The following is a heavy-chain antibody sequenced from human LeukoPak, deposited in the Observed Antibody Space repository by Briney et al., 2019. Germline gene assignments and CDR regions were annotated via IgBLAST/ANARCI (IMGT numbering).Heavy chain of an antibody. CDR3: ARTRYFDWHRVYYYYYMDV. J-gene: IGHJ6*03. CDR2: ISAYNGNT. Sequence: GASVKVSCKASGYTFTSYGISWVRQAPGQGLEWMGWISAYNGNTNYAQKLQGRVTMTTDTSTSTAYMELRSLRSDDTAVYYCARTRYFDWHRVYYYYYMDVWGKGTTVTVSS. V-gene: IGHV1-18*01. CDR1: GYTFTSYG. D-gene: IGHD3-9*01.